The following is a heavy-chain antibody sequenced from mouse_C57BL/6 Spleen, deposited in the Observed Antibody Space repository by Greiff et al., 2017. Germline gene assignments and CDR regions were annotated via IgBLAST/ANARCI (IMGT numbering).Heavy chain of an antibody. Sequence: VKLQQPGAELVKPGASVKLSCKASGYTFTSYWMHWVKQRPGQGLEWIGMIHPNSGSTNYNEKFKSKATLTVDKSSSTAYMQLSSLTSEDSAVYYCARLGTTVGRDFDYWGQGTTLTVSS. V-gene: IGHV1-64*01. CDR3: ARLGTTVGRDFDY. J-gene: IGHJ2*01. CDR1: GYTFTSYW. CDR2: IHPNSGST. D-gene: IGHD1-1*01.